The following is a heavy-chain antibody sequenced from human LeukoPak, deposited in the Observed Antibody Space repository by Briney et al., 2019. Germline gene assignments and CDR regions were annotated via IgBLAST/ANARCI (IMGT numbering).Heavy chain of an antibody. CDR1: GNYW. CDR3: VSFYETY. V-gene: IGHV3-74*01. CDR2: INSDGSWT. Sequence: GGSLRLSCAASGNYWMHWVRQVPGKGLVWVSHINSDGSWTSYADSVEGRFTISKDNAKNTVYLQMNSLRAEDTAVYYCVSFYETYWGRGTLVTVSS. J-gene: IGHJ4*02. D-gene: IGHD2/OR15-2a*01.